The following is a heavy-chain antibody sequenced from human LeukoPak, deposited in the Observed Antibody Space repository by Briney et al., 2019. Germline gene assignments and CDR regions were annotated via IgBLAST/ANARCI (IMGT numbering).Heavy chain of an antibody. CDR1: GFTFSSYG. V-gene: IGHV3-30*18. CDR3: AKDRIRGSGWYEADY. J-gene: IGHJ4*02. Sequence: GGSLRLSCAASGFTFSSYGMHWVRQAPGKGLEWVAVISYDGSNKYYADSVKGRFTISRDNSKNTLYLQMNSLRAEDTAVYYCAKDRIRGSGWYEADYWGQGTLVTVSS. D-gene: IGHD6-19*01. CDR2: ISYDGSNK.